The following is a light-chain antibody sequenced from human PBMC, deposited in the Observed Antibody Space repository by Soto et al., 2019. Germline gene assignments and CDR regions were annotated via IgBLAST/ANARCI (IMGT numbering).Light chain of an antibody. Sequence: QSVLTQPPSVSGAPGQRVTISCTGSSSNVGAGYPVHWYQQLPGTAPKLLIHGNTNRPSGVPDRFSGSRSGLAITGLQAEDEADYYCQFSDSSLSGYVFGTGTKVTVL. CDR2: GNT. J-gene: IGLJ1*01. CDR3: QFSDSSLSGYV. CDR1: SSNVGAGYP. V-gene: IGLV1-40*01.